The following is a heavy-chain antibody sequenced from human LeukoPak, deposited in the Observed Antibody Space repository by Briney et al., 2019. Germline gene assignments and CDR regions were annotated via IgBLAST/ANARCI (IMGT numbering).Heavy chain of an antibody. CDR1: GVSFSGYY. D-gene: IGHD2-2*01. CDR2: IYHSGST. J-gene: IGHJ5*02. CDR3: ARGRCSSTSCYSFVRKNWFDP. Sequence: PSETLSLTCAVYGVSFSGYYWSWIRQPPGKGLEWIGGIYHSGSTNYNPSLKSRVTISVDTPKIQFSLKLSSVTAADTAVYYCARGRCSSTSCYSFVRKNWFDPWGQGTLVTVSS. V-gene: IGHV4-34*01.